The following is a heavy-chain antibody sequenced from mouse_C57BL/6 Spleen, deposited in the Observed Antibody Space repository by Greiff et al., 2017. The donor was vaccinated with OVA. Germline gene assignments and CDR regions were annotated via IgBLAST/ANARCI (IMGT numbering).Heavy chain of an antibody. CDR1: GYTFTDYE. D-gene: IGHD2-3*01. CDR3: TREGAYDGYLYAMDY. J-gene: IGHJ4*01. CDR2: IYPETGGT. V-gene: IGHV1-15*01. Sequence: QVQLQQSGAELVRPGASVTLSCKASGYTFTDYEMHWVKQTPVHGLEWIGAIYPETGGTAYNQKFKGKAILTADKSSSTAYMELRSLTSEDSAVYYCTREGAYDGYLYAMDYWGQGTSVTVSS.